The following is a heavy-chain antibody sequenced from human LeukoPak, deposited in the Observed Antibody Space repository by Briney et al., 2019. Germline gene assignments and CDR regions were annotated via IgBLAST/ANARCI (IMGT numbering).Heavy chain of an antibody. D-gene: IGHD2-21*02. CDR1: GFTFSSYW. V-gene: IGHV3-7*03. CDR2: IKQDGSEK. Sequence: SGGSLRLSCAASGFTFSSYWMSWVRQAPGKGLEWVANIKQDGSEKYYVDSVKGRFTISRDNAKNTLYLQMNSLKTEDTAVYYCTTDFYCGGDCYLYYYYMDVWGKGTTVTVSS. CDR3: TTDFYCGGDCYLYYYYMDV. J-gene: IGHJ6*03.